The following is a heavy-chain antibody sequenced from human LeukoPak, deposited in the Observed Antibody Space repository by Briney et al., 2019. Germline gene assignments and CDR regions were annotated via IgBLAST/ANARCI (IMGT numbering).Heavy chain of an antibody. D-gene: IGHD2-15*01. CDR1: GFTFSSYA. J-gene: IGHJ4*02. CDR2: ISRNGGST. CDR3: VKDMRGCSGGSCYGTFDY. V-gene: IGHV3-64D*09. Sequence: PVGSLRLSCSASGFTFSSYAMHWVRQARGKGLEYVSAISRNGGSTYYADSVNGRLTISRDNSKNTLYLQMSSLRAEDTAVYYCVKDMRGCSGGSCYGTFDYWGQGALLAVSS.